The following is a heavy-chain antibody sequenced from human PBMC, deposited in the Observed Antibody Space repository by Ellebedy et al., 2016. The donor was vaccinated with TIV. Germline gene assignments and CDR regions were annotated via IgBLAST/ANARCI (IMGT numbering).Heavy chain of an antibody. D-gene: IGHD2-21*01. Sequence: GESLKISCQASGYTFNSYWIAWVRQMPGKGLEWMGIIEQGDSETRFSPSFQGQVTISVDKSITTAYLHWNSLKVSDTATYYCARLPLGLRGRLLDSWGQGTLVTVSS. CDR3: ARLPLGLRGRLLDS. J-gene: IGHJ4*02. CDR1: GYTFNSYW. V-gene: IGHV5-51*01. CDR2: IEQGDSET.